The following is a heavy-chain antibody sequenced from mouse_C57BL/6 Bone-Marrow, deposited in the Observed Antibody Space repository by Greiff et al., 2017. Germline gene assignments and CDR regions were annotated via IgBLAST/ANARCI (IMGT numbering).Heavy chain of an antibody. J-gene: IGHJ1*03. Sequence: EVQLQQSGAELVRPGASVKLSCTASGFNIKDDYMHWVKQRPEQGLEWIGWIDPENGDTEYASKFQGKATITADTSSNTAYLQLSSLTSEDTAVYYCTAYYDYFHWYFDVWGTGTTVTVSS. CDR3: TAYYDYFHWYFDV. V-gene: IGHV14-4*01. CDR1: GFNIKDDY. D-gene: IGHD2-4*01. CDR2: IDPENGDT.